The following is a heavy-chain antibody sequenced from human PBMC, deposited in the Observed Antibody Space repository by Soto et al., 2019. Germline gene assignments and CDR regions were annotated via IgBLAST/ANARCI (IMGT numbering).Heavy chain of an antibody. CDR1: GGSFSPNY. Sequence: SETLSLTCTVSGGSFSPNYWSWIRQPPGKGLEWVGYIYYDGTARHNPSLKSRVTMTRDTSISTAYMELNRDDTAVYYCARAYSSSDDFDYWGQGTLVTVSS. V-gene: IGHV4-59*01. D-gene: IGHD3-22*01. CDR3: ARAYSSSDDFDY. CDR2: IYYDGTA. J-gene: IGHJ4*02.